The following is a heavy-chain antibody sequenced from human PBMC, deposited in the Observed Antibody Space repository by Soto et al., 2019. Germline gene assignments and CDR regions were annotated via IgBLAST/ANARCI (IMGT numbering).Heavy chain of an antibody. Sequence: SETLSLTCAVYGGSFSDYYWSWIRQPPGKGLEWIGEINHSGSTNYNPSLKSRVTISVDTSKNQFSMKLSSVTAADTAVFYCAREGPGSSSSGWSQRYNWFDPWGQGSPVTVS. CDR1: GGSFSDYY. CDR3: AREGPGSSSSGWSQRYNWFDP. V-gene: IGHV4-34*01. D-gene: IGHD6-19*01. J-gene: IGHJ5*02. CDR2: INHSGST.